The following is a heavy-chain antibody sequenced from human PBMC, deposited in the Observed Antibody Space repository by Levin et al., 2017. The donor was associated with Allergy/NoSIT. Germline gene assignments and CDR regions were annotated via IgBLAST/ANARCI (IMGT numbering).Heavy chain of an antibody. J-gene: IGHJ3*01. CDR1: RVTFSIYG. CDR3: STELGTDAFDV. CDR2: ISYDGRIK. D-gene: IGHD7-27*01. Sequence: GGSLRLSCTVSRVTFSIYGMHWVRQAPGKGLEWVALISYDGRIKYYADSVKGRFTISRDNSKNTLYLQVNSLRAEDTAVYFCSTELGTDAFDVWGQGTVVTVSS. V-gene: IGHV3-30*03.